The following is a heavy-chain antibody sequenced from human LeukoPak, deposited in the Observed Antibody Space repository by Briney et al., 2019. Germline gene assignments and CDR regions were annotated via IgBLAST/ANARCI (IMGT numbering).Heavy chain of an antibody. V-gene: IGHV4-59*01. CDR2: IYYSGST. CDR1: GGSISSYY. J-gene: IGHJ4*02. CDR3: ARDLPEYSSSWYYFDY. Sequence: SETLSLTCTVSGGSISSYYWSWIRQPPGKGLEWIGYIYYSGSTNYNPSLKSRVTISVDTSKNQFSLKLGSVTAADTAVYYCARDLPEYSSSWYYFDYWGQGTLVTVSS. D-gene: IGHD6-13*01.